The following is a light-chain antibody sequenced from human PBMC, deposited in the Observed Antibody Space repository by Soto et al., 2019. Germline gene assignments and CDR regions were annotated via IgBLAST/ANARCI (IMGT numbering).Light chain of an antibody. CDR3: QHYGSSWT. CDR1: QSVTTY. Sequence: EIGLTQSPGTLSLSPGERATLSCRASQSVTTYLAWYQRKPGQAPRLLIYDASKRATGVPARFSGGGSGTDFTLTISSLEPEDFAVYYCQHYGSSWTFGQGTKVDI. V-gene: IGKV3-11*01. CDR2: DAS. J-gene: IGKJ1*01.